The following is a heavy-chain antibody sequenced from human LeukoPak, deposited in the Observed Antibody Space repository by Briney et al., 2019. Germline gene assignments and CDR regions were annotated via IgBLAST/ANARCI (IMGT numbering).Heavy chain of an antibody. V-gene: IGHV4-39*07. CDR3: ARGLGRRWLQPSYFDY. J-gene: IGHJ4*02. CDR1: GGSISGSGYY. D-gene: IGHD5-24*01. Sequence: SETLSLTCTVSGGSISGSGYYWGWIRQPPGKGLEWIGSVYDSGSTNYNPSLKSRVTISVDTSKNQFSLKLSSVTAADTAMYYCARGLGRRWLQPSYFDYWGQGTLVTVSS. CDR2: VYDSGST.